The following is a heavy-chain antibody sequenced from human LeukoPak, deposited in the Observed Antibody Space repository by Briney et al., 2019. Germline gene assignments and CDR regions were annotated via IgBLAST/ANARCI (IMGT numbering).Heavy chain of an antibody. J-gene: IGHJ6*03. CDR2: IIPIFGTA. D-gene: IGHD2-2*01. CDR3: ASRKDIVVVPAAINYYYYMDV. Sequence: SVKVSCKVSGYTLTELSMHWVRQAPGKGLEWMGGIIPIFGTANYAQKFQGRVTITADESTSTAYMELSSLRSEDTAVYYCASRKDIVVVPAAINYYYYMDVWGKGTTVTVSS. V-gene: IGHV1-69*13. CDR1: GYTLTELS.